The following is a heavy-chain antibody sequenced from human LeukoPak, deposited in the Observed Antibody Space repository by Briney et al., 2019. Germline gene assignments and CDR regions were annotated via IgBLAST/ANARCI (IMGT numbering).Heavy chain of an antibody. CDR3: ARDSPYSSYYGMDV. V-gene: IGHV3-30*04. CDR2: ISYDGSNK. Sequence: GGSLRLSCAASGFTFSSYAMHWVRQAPGKGLEWVAVISYDGSNKYYADSEKGRFTISRDNSKNTLYLQMNSLRAEDTAVYYCARDSPYSSYYGMDVWGQGTTVTVSS. J-gene: IGHJ6*02. CDR1: GFTFSSYA. D-gene: IGHD6-13*01.